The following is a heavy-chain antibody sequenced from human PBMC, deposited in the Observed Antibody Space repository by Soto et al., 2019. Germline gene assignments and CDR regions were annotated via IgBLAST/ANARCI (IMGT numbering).Heavy chain of an antibody. CDR3: STHPSDSGLGYFHY. CDR1: GVTVSSNY. Sequence: EVQLVESGGGLVQPGGSLRLSCAASGVTVSSNYMSWVRQAPGKGLEWVSVIYSGGSTYYADSVKGRFTISRDNSKNTLYLQMNTLRAADTAVYYCSTHPSDSGLGYFHYSGQGTLVTVSS. D-gene: IGHD3-10*01. CDR2: IYSGGST. V-gene: IGHV3-66*04. J-gene: IGHJ4*02.